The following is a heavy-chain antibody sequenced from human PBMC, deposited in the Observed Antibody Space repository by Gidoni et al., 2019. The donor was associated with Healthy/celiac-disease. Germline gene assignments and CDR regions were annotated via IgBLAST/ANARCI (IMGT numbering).Heavy chain of an antibody. CDR3: ARLGGHRAVVGN. J-gene: IGHJ4*02. Sequence: QVQLVQSGAEVKKPGSSVKVSCKASGGTFSSYTISWVRQAPGQGLEWMGRIIPILGIANYAQKFQGRVTITADKSTSTAYMELSSLRSEDTAVYYCARLGGHRAVVGNWGQGTLVTVSS. D-gene: IGHD1-26*01. V-gene: IGHV1-69*02. CDR2: IIPILGIA. CDR1: GGTFSSYT.